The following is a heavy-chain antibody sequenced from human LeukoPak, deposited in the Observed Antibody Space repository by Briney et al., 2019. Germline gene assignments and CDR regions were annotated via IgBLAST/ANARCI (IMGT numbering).Heavy chain of an antibody. CDR2: ISYDGSNK. CDR1: GFTFSSYA. CDR3: ARALFDY. Sequence: GGSLRLSCAASGFTFSSYAMHWVRQAPGKGLEWVAVISYDGSNKYYADSVKGRFTISRDNSKNTLYLQMNSLRAEDTAVYYCARALFDYWGQGTLVTVSS. V-gene: IGHV3-30*04. J-gene: IGHJ4*02.